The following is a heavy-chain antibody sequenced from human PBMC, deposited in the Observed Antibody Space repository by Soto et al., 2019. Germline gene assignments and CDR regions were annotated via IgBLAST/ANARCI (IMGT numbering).Heavy chain of an antibody. CDR2: IVPILRIT. Sequence: QVQLVQSGAEVKKPGASLRVSCETSGDTSTIYTITWVRQAPGQGLQWMGRIVPILRITNYAQEFQGRLTITAESSTSTVHIELTSLTSEDTAVYYCATDKFGAGRVGVHSWGQGTLVIVSS. J-gene: IGHJ5*02. CDR1: GDTSTIYT. CDR3: ATDKFGAGRVGVHS. V-gene: IGHV1-69*08. D-gene: IGHD3-10*01.